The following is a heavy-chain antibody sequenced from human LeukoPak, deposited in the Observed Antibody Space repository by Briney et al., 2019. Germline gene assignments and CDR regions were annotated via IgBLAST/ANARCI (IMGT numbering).Heavy chain of an antibody. CDR1: GFTFSSYG. CDR3: AKEGGSSSPEYFQH. J-gene: IGHJ1*01. CDR2: ISYDGSNK. D-gene: IGHD6-6*01. Sequence: GGSLRLSCTASGFTFSSYGMHWVRQAPGKGLEWVAVISYDGSNKYYADSVKGRFTISRDNSKNTLYLQMNSLRAEDTAVYYCAKEGGSSSPEYFQHWGQGTLVTVSS. V-gene: IGHV3-30*18.